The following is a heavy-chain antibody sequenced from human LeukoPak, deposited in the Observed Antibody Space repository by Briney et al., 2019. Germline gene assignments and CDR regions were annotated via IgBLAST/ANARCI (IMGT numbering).Heavy chain of an antibody. CDR2: ISVSGNT. V-gene: IGHV3-23*01. CDR1: GFTLSSYA. Sequence: GGSLRLSCAASGFTLSSYAMSWVRQAPGKGLEWVSAISVSGNTYHADSVKGRFTISRDNSKNTLYLQMNSLRVEDTAVYYCAKVSNTGGSGTRDYWGQGTLVTVSS. CDR3: AKVSNTGGSGTRDY. J-gene: IGHJ4*02. D-gene: IGHD3-10*01.